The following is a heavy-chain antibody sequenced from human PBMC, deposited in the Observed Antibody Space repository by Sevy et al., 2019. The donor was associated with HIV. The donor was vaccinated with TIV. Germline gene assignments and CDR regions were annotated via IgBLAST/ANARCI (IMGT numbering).Heavy chain of an antibody. Sequence: GGSLRLSCVASGFTFDDYAMHWVRQAPGKGPEWVSGSSWNSGSIGCAESVKGRFTISRDNAKNSLYLQMNSLRVEDTALYYCAKGIGYSNGWYSWFDSWGQGTLVTVSS. V-gene: IGHV3-9*01. CDR3: AKGIGYSNGWYSWFDS. CDR2: SSWNSGSI. CDR1: GFTFDDYA. J-gene: IGHJ5*01. D-gene: IGHD6-19*01.